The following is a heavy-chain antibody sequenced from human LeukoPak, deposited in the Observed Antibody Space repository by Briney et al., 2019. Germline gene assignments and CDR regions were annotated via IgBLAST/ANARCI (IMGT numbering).Heavy chain of an antibody. CDR1: GGSFSGYY. D-gene: IGHD2-2*01. CDR2: INHSGST. J-gene: IGHJ3*02. Sequence: SETLSLTCAVYGGSFSGYYWSWIRQPPGKGLEWIGEINHSGSTNYNPSLKSRVTISVDTSKNQFPLKLSSVTAADTAVYYCAREGYCSSTSCHDPDAFDIWGQGTMVTVSS. V-gene: IGHV4-34*01. CDR3: AREGYCSSTSCHDPDAFDI.